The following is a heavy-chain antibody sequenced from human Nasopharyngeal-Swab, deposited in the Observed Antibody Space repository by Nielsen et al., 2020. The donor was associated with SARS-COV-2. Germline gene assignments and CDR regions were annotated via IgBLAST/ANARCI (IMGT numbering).Heavy chain of an antibody. CDR2: IGTAGDT. Sequence: GESLKISCAASGFTFSSYDMHWGRQATGKGLEWVSAIGTAGDTYYPGSVKGRFTISRENAKNSLYLQMNSLRAGDTAVYYCARDQGYSYGFGSAFDIWGQGTMVTVSS. CDR1: GFTFSSYD. CDR3: ARDQGYSYGFGSAFDI. J-gene: IGHJ3*02. D-gene: IGHD5-18*01. V-gene: IGHV3-13*01.